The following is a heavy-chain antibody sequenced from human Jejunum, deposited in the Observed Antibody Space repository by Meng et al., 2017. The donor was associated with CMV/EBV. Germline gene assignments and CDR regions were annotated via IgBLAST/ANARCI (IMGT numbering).Heavy chain of an antibody. D-gene: IGHD6-19*01. Sequence: ASGFTFSSYTIGWVRQAPGKGLGWVATISDRGEGTYYAESVKGRFTTSRDNGRNLLYLDMNSLRAEDTAIYYCASNLGQWLDWFDPWGQGTLVTVSS. CDR2: ISDRGEGT. CDR1: GFTFSSYT. J-gene: IGHJ5*02. CDR3: ASNLGQWLDWFDP. V-gene: IGHV3-21*01.